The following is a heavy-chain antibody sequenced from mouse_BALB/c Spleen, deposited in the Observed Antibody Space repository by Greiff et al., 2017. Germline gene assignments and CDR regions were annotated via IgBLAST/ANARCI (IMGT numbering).Heavy chain of an antibody. D-gene: IGHD2-4*01. CDR3: ARWSYDYDEDYAMDY. CDR2: ISYSGST. CDR1: GDSITSGY. V-gene: IGHV3-8*02. J-gene: IGHJ4*01. Sequence: EVQLQESGPSLVKPSQTLSLTCSVTGDSITSGYWNWIRKFPGNKLEYMGYISYSGSTYYNPSLKSRISITRDTSKNQYYLQLNSVTTEDTATYYCARWSYDYDEDYAMDYWGQGTSVTVSS.